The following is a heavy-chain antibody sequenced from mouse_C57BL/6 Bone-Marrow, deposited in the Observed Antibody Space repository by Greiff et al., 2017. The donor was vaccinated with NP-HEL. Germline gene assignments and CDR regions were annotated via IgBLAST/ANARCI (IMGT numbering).Heavy chain of an antibody. CDR2: ISNGGGST. CDR3: ARPHGNYFAWFAY. D-gene: IGHD2-1*01. J-gene: IGHJ3*01. Sequence: EVQGVESGGGLVQPGGSLKLSCAASGFTFSDYYMYWVRQTPEKRLEWVAYISNGGGSTYYPDTVKGRFTISRDNAKNTLYLQMGRLKSEDTAMYYCARPHGNYFAWFAYWGQGTLVTVSA. CDR1: GFTFSDYY. V-gene: IGHV5-12*01.